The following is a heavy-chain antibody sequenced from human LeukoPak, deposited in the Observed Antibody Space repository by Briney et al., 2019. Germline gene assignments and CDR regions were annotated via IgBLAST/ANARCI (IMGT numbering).Heavy chain of an antibody. V-gene: IGHV1-69*04. CDR1: GGTFSSYA. Sequence: ASVKVSCKASGGTFSSYAISWVRQAPGQGLEWMGRIIPILGIANYAQKFQGRVTITADKSTSTAYMELSSLRSEDTAVYYCARDRGSITIFGVAAGRMVNDAFDIWGQGTMVTVSS. J-gene: IGHJ3*02. CDR2: IIPILGIA. D-gene: IGHD3-3*01. CDR3: ARDRGSITIFGVAAGRMVNDAFDI.